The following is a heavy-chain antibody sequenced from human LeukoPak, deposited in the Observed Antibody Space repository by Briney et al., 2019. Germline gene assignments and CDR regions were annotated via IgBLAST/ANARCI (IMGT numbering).Heavy chain of an antibody. CDR2: ISGSGGST. CDR1: GFTFSSYG. V-gene: IGHV3-23*01. D-gene: IGHD6-19*01. CDR3: AKGYSSGWLSGGFDY. Sequence: PGGSLRLSCAASGFTFSSYGMSWVRQAPGKGLEWVSAISGSGGSTYYADSVKGRFTISRDNSKNTLYLQMNSLRAEDTAVYYCAKGYSSGWLSGGFDYWGQGTLVTVSS. J-gene: IGHJ4*02.